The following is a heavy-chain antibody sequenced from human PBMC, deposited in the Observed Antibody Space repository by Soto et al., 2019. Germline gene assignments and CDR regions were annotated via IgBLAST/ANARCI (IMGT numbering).Heavy chain of an antibody. CDR1: GFTFNGYW. V-gene: IGHV3-74*01. CDR3: VRGGALGSLDS. D-gene: IGHD1-26*01. J-gene: IGHJ5*01. Sequence: PGGSLRLSCAASGFTFNGYWMHWVRQVPGKGLEWVSHVVSDWSDRSYADSVKGRFTISRDNAQNTLFLQMSSLRAEDTALYYCVRGGALGSLDSWGQGTLVTVSS. CDR2: VVSDWSDR.